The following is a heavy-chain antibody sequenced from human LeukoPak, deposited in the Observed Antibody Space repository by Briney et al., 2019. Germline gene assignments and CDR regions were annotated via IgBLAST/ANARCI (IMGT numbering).Heavy chain of an antibody. CDR1: GGSISSSSYY. CDR3: ARSSTVTTVFDP. CDR2: IYYSGST. D-gene: IGHD4-17*01. J-gene: IGHJ5*02. V-gene: IGHV4-39*07. Sequence: SETLSLTCTVSGGSISSSSYYWGWIRQPPGKGLEWIGSIYYSGSTYYNPSLKSRVTISVDTSKNQFSLKLSSVTAADTAVYYCARSSTVTTVFDPWGQGTLVTVSS.